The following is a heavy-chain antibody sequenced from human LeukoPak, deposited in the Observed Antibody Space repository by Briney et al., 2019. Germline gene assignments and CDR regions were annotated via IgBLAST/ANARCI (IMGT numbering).Heavy chain of an antibody. CDR1: GFTFSSYG. V-gene: IGHV3-30*18. CDR2: ISYDGSNK. D-gene: IGHD3-10*01. CDR3: AKGSSPYGSGSYHPYYYYYGMDV. J-gene: IGHJ6*02. Sequence: GRSLRLSCAASGFTFSSYGMHWVRQAPGKGLEWVAVISYDGSNKYYADSVKGRLTISRDNSKNTLYLQMNSLRAEDTAVYYCAKGSSPYGSGSYHPYYYYYGMDVWGQGTTVTVSS.